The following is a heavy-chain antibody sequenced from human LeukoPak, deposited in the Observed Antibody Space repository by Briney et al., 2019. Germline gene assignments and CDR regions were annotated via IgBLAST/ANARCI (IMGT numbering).Heavy chain of an antibody. CDR1: GFTLSTNA. V-gene: IGHV3-23*01. Sequence: PGGSLRLSCLTSGFTLSTNAMSWVRQAPGKGLEWISGISGSGASTYYADSVKGRFTISRDDSRNSPYLQMNSLRAEDTAVYYCARGAYYYEDWGQGTLVTVSS. CDR2: ISGSGAST. J-gene: IGHJ4*02. CDR3: ARGAYYYED. D-gene: IGHD3-22*01.